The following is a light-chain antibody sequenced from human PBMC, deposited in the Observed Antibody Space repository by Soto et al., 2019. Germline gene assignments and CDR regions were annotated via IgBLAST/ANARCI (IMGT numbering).Light chain of an antibody. Sequence: EIVLTQSPATLSLSPGERATLSCGASQSVSSSYLAWYQQKPGLAPRLLIYDASSRATGIADRFSGSGSGTDFTLTISRLEPEDFAVYYCQQYGSSPLFTFGPGTKVDIK. CDR1: QSVSSSY. V-gene: IGKV3D-20*01. CDR3: QQYGSSPLFT. CDR2: DAS. J-gene: IGKJ3*01.